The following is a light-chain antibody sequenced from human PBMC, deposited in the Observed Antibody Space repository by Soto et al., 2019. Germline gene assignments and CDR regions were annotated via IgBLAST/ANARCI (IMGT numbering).Light chain of an antibody. Sequence: EIVLTQSPGTLSLSPGERATLSCRASQSVSSSYLAWYQQKPGQAPRLLIYGASSRATGIPDRFSGSGSGIYVYLTVSRLEPEDLAVYYCQQFGSAPYTLGRGTKLEIK. V-gene: IGKV3-20*01. J-gene: IGKJ2*01. CDR1: QSVSSSY. CDR2: GAS. CDR3: QQFGSAPYT.